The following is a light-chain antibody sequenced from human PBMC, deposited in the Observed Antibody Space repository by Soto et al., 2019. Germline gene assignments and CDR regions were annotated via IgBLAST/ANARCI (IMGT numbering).Light chain of an antibody. CDR3: TSYASVSSQVV. V-gene: IGLV2-14*01. Sequence: QSALTQPASVSGSPGQSITLSCTGTSSDIGGYDYVSWYQRHPGKAPKLIIYDVNNRPSGISNRFSGSKSGNTATLTISGLQAEDEADYYCTSYASVSSQVVFGGGTKLTVL. J-gene: IGLJ2*01. CDR2: DVN. CDR1: SSDIGGYDY.